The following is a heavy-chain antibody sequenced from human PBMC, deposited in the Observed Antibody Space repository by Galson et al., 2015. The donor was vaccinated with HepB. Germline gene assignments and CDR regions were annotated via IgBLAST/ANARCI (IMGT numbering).Heavy chain of an antibody. V-gene: IGHV4-4*02. CDR2: IYHSGST. J-gene: IGHJ4*02. D-gene: IGHD3-3*01. CDR3: ARVPDRGASDFWSGYYPSPGFYFDY. Sequence: ETLSLTCAVSGGSISSSNWWSWVRQPPGKGLEWIGEIYHSGSTNYNPSLKSRVTISVDKSKNQFSLKLSSVTAADTAVYYCARVPDRGASDFWSGYYPSPGFYFDYWGQGTLVTVSS. CDR1: GGSISSSNW.